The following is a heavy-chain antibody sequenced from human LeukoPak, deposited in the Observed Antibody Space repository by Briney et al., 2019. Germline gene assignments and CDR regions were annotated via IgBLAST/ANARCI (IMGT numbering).Heavy chain of an antibody. CDR1: GFTFSSYD. CDR3: ARRGIGAYYFDY. V-gene: IGHV3-33*01. Sequence: GRSLRLSCVASGFTFSSYDMHWVRQAPGKGLEWVALIWYDGSNKYYADSVKGRFTISRDNSKNTLYLQMNSLRAEDTAVYYCARRGIGAYYFDYWGQGILVAVPS. J-gene: IGHJ4*02. CDR2: IWYDGSNK.